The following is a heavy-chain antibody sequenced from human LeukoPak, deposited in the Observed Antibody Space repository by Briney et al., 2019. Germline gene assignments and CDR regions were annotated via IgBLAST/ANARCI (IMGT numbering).Heavy chain of an antibody. V-gene: IGHV1-69*05. J-gene: IGHJ4*02. Sequence: GASVKVSCKASGYTFTSYDINWVRQAPGQGLEWMGRIIPIFGTANYAQKFQGRVTITTDESTSTDYMELSRLRSEDTAVYYCARDDNPSMVVTAVDYWGQGTLVTVSS. CDR2: IIPIFGTA. D-gene: IGHD4-23*01. CDR3: ARDDNPSMVVTAVDY. CDR1: GYTFTSYD.